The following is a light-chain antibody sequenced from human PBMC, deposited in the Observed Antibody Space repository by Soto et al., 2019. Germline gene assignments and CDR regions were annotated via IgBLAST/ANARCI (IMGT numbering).Light chain of an antibody. CDR3: QVWESSSDQRI. CDR2: DDN. V-gene: IGLV3-21*02. CDR1: NIGGKS. J-gene: IGLJ2*01. Sequence: SYVLTQPPSASAAPGQTARITCGGDNIGGKSVHWYQQKAGQAPVVVVYDDNKRPSGIPERFSGSNSGDTATLTISRVEAVDEADYYCQVWESSSDQRIFGGGTKLTVL.